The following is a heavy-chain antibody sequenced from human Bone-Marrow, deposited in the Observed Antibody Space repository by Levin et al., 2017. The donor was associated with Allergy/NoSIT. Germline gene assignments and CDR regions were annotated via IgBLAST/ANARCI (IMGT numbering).Heavy chain of an antibody. Sequence: LSLTCAVSGFTFSNYWMHWVRQAPGKGLVWVSLINSDGSSTIYADSVKGRFTISRDNAKNTLYLQMNTLRAEDTAVYYCASLGDYIWGSYRPFDYWGQGTLVTVSS. D-gene: IGHD3-16*02. CDR3: ASLGDYIWGSYRPFDY. CDR2: INSDGSST. V-gene: IGHV3-74*01. J-gene: IGHJ4*02. CDR1: GFTFSNYW.